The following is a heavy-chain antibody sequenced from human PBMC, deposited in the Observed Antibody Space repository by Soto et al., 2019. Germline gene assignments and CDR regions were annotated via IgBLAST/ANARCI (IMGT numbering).Heavy chain of an antibody. D-gene: IGHD6-19*01. V-gene: IGHV3-33*01. Sequence: QVQLVESGGGVVQSGRSLTLSCAASGFSLRTYGIHWIRRAPGKGLEWVAFIRYDGTKKFYANSVKGRSTISKDKPNNMLYLQMGGLRAEDPAVYYCARDVVTAVAGSVTWFDPWGQGPLVTVSS. CDR3: ARDVVTAVAGSVTWFDP. J-gene: IGHJ5*02. CDR1: GFSLRTYG. CDR2: IRYDGTKK.